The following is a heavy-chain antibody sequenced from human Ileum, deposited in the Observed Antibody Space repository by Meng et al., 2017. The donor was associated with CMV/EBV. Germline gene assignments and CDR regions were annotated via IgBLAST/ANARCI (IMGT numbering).Heavy chain of an antibody. V-gene: IGHV1-69*12. CDR2: IIAIFKTH. D-gene: IGHD5-24*01. CDR3: ARGFLNGYQPFDY. CDR1: GGSVNNYD. J-gene: IGHJ4*02. Sequence: QVQLMESGAEVEGPGFSMKVSCNCAGGSVNNYDFNWVRQAPGQGLEWMGGIIAIFKTHNYAQKFQGRLTITADESTGTSYMELTSLTSEDTAVYYCARGFLNGYQPFDYWGQGTLVTVSS.